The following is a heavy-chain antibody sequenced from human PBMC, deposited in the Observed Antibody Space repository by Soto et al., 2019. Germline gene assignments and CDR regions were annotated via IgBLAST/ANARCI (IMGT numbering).Heavy chain of an antibody. CDR2: ISGSGGST. V-gene: IGHV3-23*01. CDR1: GFTFSSYA. D-gene: IGHD3-16*02. Sequence: EVQLLESGGGLVQPGGSLRLSCAASGFTFSSYAMSWVRQAPGKGLEWVSAISGSGGSTYYADSVKGRFTISRDNSKNPLYLQMNSLRAEDTAVYYCANGPNLFWGELSSPLDYWGQGTLVTVSS. J-gene: IGHJ4*02. CDR3: ANGPNLFWGELSSPLDY.